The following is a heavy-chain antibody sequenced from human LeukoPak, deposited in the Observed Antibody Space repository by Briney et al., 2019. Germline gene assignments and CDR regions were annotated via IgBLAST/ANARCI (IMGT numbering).Heavy chain of an antibody. V-gene: IGHV1-18*04. J-gene: IGHJ5*02. CDR3: AVVVVAASTNWFDP. D-gene: IGHD2-15*01. CDR1: GYNFGGYY. Sequence: ASVKVSCKASGYNFGGYYIHWVRQAPGQGLEWMGWISAYNGNTNYAQKLQGRVTMTTDTSTSTAYMELRSLRSDDTAVYYCAVVVVAASTNWFDPWGQGTLVTVSS. CDR2: ISAYNGNT.